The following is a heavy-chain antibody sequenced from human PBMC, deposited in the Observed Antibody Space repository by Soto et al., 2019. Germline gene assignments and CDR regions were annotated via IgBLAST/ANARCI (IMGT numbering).Heavy chain of an antibody. Sequence: SETLSLTCTVSGGSISSSSYYWGWIRQPPGKGLEWIGSIYYSGSTYYNPSLKSRVTISVDTSKSQFSLKLSSVTAADTAVYYCARQGDCSSTSCYLRENYYYYYYMDVWGKGTTVT. D-gene: IGHD2-2*01. CDR1: GGSISSSSYY. CDR3: ARQGDCSSTSCYLRENYYYYYYMDV. CDR2: IYYSGST. V-gene: IGHV4-39*01. J-gene: IGHJ6*03.